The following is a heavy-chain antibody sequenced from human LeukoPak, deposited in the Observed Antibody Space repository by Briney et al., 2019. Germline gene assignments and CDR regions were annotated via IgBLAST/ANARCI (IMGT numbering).Heavy chain of an antibody. D-gene: IGHD3-22*01. CDR2: ISAYNGNT. J-gene: IGHJ4*02. Sequence: ASVKVSCKASGYTFTSYGISWVRQAPGQGLVGMGWISAYNGNTNYAQKLQSRVTMTTDTSTSTAYMELRSLRSDDTPVYYCARDYYDSSGYYLFDYWGQGTLVTVSS. CDR1: GYTFTSYG. CDR3: ARDYYDSSGYYLFDY. V-gene: IGHV1-18*01.